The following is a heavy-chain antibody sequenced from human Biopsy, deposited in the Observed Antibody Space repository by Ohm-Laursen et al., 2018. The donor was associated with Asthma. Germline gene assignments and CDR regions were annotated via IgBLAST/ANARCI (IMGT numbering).Heavy chain of an antibody. CDR1: GDSLGSFINYA. D-gene: IGHD5-12*01. J-gene: IGHJ6*02. CDR2: LIPVLGTA. V-gene: IGHV1-69*13. CDR3: ARGYSGTDRIVYYYSGMEV. Sequence: SVKVSCKASGDSLGSFINYAISWVRQAPRQGLEWMGGLIPVLGTADYAPMFEGRVTITADESTSTAYLELTNLRFEDTAVYYCARGYSGTDRIVYYYSGMEVWGQGTTVTVSS.